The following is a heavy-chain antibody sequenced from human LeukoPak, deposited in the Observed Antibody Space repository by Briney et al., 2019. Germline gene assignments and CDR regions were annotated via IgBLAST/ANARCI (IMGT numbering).Heavy chain of an antibody. Sequence: ASVKVSCKASGYTFTSYDINWVRQATGQGLEWMGWISAYTGNTEYAQKFQGRVTMTTDTSTKTAYMELRSLRSDDTAVYYCTRGFDYGGPDYWGRGTLVTVSS. V-gene: IGHV1-18*01. CDR2: ISAYTGNT. CDR3: TRGFDYGGPDY. J-gene: IGHJ4*02. D-gene: IGHD4-23*01. CDR1: GYTFTSYD.